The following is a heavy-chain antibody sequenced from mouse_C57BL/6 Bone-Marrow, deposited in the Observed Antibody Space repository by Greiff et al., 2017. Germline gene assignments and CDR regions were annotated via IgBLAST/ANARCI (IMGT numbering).Heavy chain of an antibody. Sequence: VQLKQSGPVLVKPGPSVKISCKASGFTFTDYYMHWVKQSPGQSLEWIGLVYPYNGDTSYNQKFKGKATLTVDTSSSTAYMELSSLTSEDSAVYYCARDGYYWYFDVWGTGTTVTVSS. CDR3: ARDGYYWYFDV. CDR1: GFTFTDYY. D-gene: IGHD2-3*01. CDR2: VYPYNGDT. V-gene: IGHV1-36*01. J-gene: IGHJ1*03.